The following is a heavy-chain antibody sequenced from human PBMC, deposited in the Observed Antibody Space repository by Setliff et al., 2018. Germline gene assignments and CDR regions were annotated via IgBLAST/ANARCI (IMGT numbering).Heavy chain of an antibody. D-gene: IGHD3-10*01. J-gene: IGHJ5*02. CDR3: ARHPYYYGSGTYLDNNNRWFDP. Sequence: ESLKISCKGSGYSFSTCWIGWVRQMPGKGLEWMGIIYPGDSITRYSPSFQGQVTISVDKSINTASLQWSSLRASDTAIYYCARHPYYYGSGTYLDNNNRWFDPWGQGTLVTVSS. CDR2: IYPGDSIT. V-gene: IGHV5-51*01. CDR1: GYSFSTCW.